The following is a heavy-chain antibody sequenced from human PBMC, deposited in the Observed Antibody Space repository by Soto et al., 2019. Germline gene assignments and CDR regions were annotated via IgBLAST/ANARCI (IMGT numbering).Heavy chain of an antibody. CDR1: GGTFSNFV. D-gene: IGHD2-21*01. J-gene: IGHJ4*02. CDR3: ARAPILVGETTYENYSDY. V-gene: IGHV1-69*13. CDR2: SIPIFGTA. Sequence: ASVKVSCKASGGTFSNFVISWVRQAPGQGLEWMGGSIPIFGTANYAQKFQGRVTIIADESTGTTYMELTSLRSEDTAVYYCARAPILVGETTYENYSDYWGKGTLVTVSS.